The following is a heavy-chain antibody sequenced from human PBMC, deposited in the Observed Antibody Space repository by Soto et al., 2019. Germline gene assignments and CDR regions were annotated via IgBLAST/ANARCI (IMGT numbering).Heavy chain of an antibody. D-gene: IGHD2-2*01. CDR1: GFTFSSYA. CDR3: AKYDCSSTSCYEPFDI. V-gene: IGHV3-23*01. Sequence: GGSLRLSCAASGFTFSSYAMSWVRQAPGKGLEWVSAISGSGGSTYYADSVKGRFTISRDNSKNTLYLQMNSLRAEDTAVYYCAKYDCSSTSCYEPFDIWGQGTMVTVSS. CDR2: ISGSGGST. J-gene: IGHJ3*02.